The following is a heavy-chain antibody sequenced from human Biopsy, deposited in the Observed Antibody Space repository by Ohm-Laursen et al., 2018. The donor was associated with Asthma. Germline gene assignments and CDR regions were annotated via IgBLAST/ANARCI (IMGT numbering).Heavy chain of an antibody. CDR3: ARDIVATMIGYYYYGMDV. J-gene: IGHJ6*02. D-gene: IGHD5-12*01. V-gene: IGHV3-33*08. CDR2: IWYDGGNK. CDR1: GFTFSNYG. Sequence: SLRLSCAAPGFTFSNYGMHWVRQAPGKGLEWVAVIWYDGGNKYYADSVKGRFIISRDNSKNTLYLQMNSLRAEDTAVYYCARDIVATMIGYYYYGMDVWGQGTTVTVSS.